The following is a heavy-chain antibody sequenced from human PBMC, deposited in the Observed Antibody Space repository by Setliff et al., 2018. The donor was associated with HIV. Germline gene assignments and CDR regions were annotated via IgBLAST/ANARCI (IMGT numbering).Heavy chain of an antibody. Sequence: GGSLRLSCAASGFTFDNYGMNWVRQAPGKGLEWVSYISSSGTTIYYADSVKGRFTISRDNAKNSLYLQMNSLRAEDTAVYYCARPNYYDSSGSFDYWGQGTLVTVSS. J-gene: IGHJ4*02. D-gene: IGHD3-22*01. V-gene: IGHV3-48*03. CDR3: ARPNYYDSSGSFDY. CDR1: GFTFDNYG. CDR2: ISSSGTTI.